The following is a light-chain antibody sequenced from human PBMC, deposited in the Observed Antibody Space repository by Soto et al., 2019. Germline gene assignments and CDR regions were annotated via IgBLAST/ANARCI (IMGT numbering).Light chain of an antibody. CDR3: SSYTSSSTLL. CDR2: AVS. Sequence: QSALTQPASVSGSPGQSITISCTGTSSDVGGYNYVSWYQQHPGKAPKLMIYAVSNRPSGVSNRFSGSKSGNTASLTISGLQAEDDADYYCSSYTSSSTLLFGGGTQLTVL. J-gene: IGLJ2*01. CDR1: SSDVGGYNY. V-gene: IGLV2-14*01.